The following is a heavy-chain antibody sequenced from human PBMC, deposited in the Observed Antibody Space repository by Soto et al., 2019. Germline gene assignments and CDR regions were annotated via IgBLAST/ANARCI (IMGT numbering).Heavy chain of an antibody. J-gene: IGHJ1*01. V-gene: IGHV3-23*01. CDR2: ISGSGGST. D-gene: IGHD3-22*01. CDR1: GFTFSSYA. Sequence: GGSLRLSCAASGFTFSSYAMSWVRQAPGKGLEWVSAISGSGGSTYYADSVKGRFTISRDNSKNTLYLQMNSLRAEDTAVYYCAKDLGYYDSSGYFRPRVEYFQHWGQGTLVTVSS. CDR3: AKDLGYYDSSGYFRPRVEYFQH.